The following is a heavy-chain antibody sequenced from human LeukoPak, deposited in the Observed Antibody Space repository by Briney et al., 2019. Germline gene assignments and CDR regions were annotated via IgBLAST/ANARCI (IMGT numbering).Heavy chain of an antibody. V-gene: IGHV1-3*01. Sequence: GASVKVSCKASGYTFTSYAMHWVRQAPGQRLEWMGWINAGNGNTKYSQKFQGRVTITRDTSASTAYMELSSLRSEDTAVYYCARGPLDYCDSSGYYSLGGFDPWGQGTLVTVSS. CDR3: ARGPLDYCDSSGYYSLGGFDP. CDR1: GYTFTSYA. J-gene: IGHJ5*02. D-gene: IGHD3-22*01. CDR2: INAGNGNT.